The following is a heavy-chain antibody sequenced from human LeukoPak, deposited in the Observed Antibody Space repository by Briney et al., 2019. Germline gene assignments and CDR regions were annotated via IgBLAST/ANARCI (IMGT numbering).Heavy chain of an antibody. D-gene: IGHD6-13*01. V-gene: IGHV3-48*01. CDR1: GFTFSSYS. CDR2: ISSSSSTI. Sequence: GGTLRLSCAASGFTFSSYSMNWVRQAPGKGLEWVSYISSSSSTIYYADSVKGRFTISRDNAKNSLYLQMNSLRAEDTAVYYCASFFDHSSWPSSFDYWGQGTLVTVSS. CDR3: ASFFDHSSWPSSFDY. J-gene: IGHJ4*02.